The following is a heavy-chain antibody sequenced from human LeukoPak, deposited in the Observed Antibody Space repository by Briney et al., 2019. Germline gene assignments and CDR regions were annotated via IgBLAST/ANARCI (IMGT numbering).Heavy chain of an antibody. CDR2: ISSSGLSI. Sequence: GGSLRLSCAASGFTFSSYEMTWVRQAPGKGLEWVSYISSSGLSIHYAASVRGRFTISRDNAINSLYLQMNSLRAEDTALYYCARGRVTTGGDAFDIWGQGTMVTVSS. V-gene: IGHV3-48*03. D-gene: IGHD4-17*01. CDR3: ARGRVTTGGDAFDI. J-gene: IGHJ3*02. CDR1: GFTFSSYE.